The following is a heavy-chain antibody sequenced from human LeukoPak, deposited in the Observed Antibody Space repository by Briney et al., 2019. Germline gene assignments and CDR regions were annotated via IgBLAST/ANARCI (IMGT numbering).Heavy chain of an antibody. V-gene: IGHV1-2*02. CDR3: AVEYCSSTSCYLPQDNWFDP. Sequence: GASVTVSCTASGYTFTGYYMHWVRQAPGQGLEWMGWINPNSGGTNYAQKFQGRVTMTRDTSISTAYMELSRLRSDDTAVYYCAVEYCSSTSCYLPQDNWFDPWGQGTLVTVSS. CDR2: INPNSGGT. D-gene: IGHD2-2*01. CDR1: GYTFTGYY. J-gene: IGHJ5*02.